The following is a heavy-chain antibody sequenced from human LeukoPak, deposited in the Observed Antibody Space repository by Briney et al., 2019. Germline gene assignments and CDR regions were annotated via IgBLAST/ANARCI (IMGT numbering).Heavy chain of an antibody. V-gene: IGHV4-34*01. CDR2: INHSGST. Sequence: PSETLSLTCAVYGGSFSGYYWSWIRQPPGKGLEWIGEINHSGSTNYNPSLKSRVTISVDTSKNQFSLKLSSVTAADTAVYYCASTETLGELSLDYWGQGTLVTVSS. CDR3: ASTETLGELSLDY. J-gene: IGHJ4*02. D-gene: IGHD3-16*02. CDR1: GGSFSGYY.